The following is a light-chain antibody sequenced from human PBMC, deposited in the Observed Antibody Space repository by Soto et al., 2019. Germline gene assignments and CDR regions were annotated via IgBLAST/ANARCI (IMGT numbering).Light chain of an antibody. CDR3: QQYNNWPLT. Sequence: EIVMTQSPATLSVSPGERATLSCRASQSVSSYLAWYQQKPGQAPRLLIYGASTRATDIPARFSGSGSGTELTLTISSLQSEDFALYYCQQYNNWPLTFGGGTKVDI. CDR2: GAS. CDR1: QSVSSY. J-gene: IGKJ4*01. V-gene: IGKV3-15*01.